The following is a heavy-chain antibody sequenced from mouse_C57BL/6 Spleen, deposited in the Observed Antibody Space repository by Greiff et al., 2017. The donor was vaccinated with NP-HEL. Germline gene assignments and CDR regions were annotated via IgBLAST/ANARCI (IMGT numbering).Heavy chain of an antibody. D-gene: IGHD1-1*01. V-gene: IGHV1-82*01. CDR3: AREGDYGAWFAY. CDR1: GYAFSSSW. CDR2: IYPGDGDT. Sequence: VKLVESGPELVKPGASVKISCKASGYAFSSSWMNWVKQRPGKGLEWIGGIYPGDGDTNYNGKFKGKATLTADKSSSTAYMQLSSLTSEDSAVYFCAREGDYGAWFAYWGQGTLVTVSA. J-gene: IGHJ3*01.